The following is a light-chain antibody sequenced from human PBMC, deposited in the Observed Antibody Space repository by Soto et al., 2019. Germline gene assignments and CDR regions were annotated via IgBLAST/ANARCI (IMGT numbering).Light chain of an antibody. J-gene: IGLJ1*01. V-gene: IGLV1-44*01. CDR1: RSSIGSNI. Sequence: QSVLTQPPSASGTPGQRVTISCSGSRSSIGSNIVNWYQHLPGSAPKLLIYSNNHRPSGVPDRFSASKAGASASLAISGLQSEDEGDYYCAAWDASLGGFYVFGSGTKVTVL. CDR3: AAWDASLGGFYV. CDR2: SNN.